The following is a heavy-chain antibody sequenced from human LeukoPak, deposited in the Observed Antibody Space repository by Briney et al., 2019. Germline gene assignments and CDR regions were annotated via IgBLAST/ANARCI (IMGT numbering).Heavy chain of an antibody. CDR3: AKGGYGLDDAFDI. CDR1: GFTFDDYA. D-gene: IGHD5-12*01. Sequence: GGSLRLSCAASGFTFDDYAMHWVRQAPGKGLEWVSGISWNSGSIGYADSVKGRFTISRDNAKNSLYLQMNSLRAEDMALYYCAKGGYGLDDAFDIWGQGTMVTVSS. V-gene: IGHV3-9*03. J-gene: IGHJ3*02. CDR2: ISWNSGSI.